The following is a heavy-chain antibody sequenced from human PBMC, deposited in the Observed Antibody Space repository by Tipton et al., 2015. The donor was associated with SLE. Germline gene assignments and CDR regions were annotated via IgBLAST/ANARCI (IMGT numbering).Heavy chain of an antibody. CDR1: GFTFSNYW. D-gene: IGHD2-15*01. Sequence: SLRLSCAASGFTFSNYWMTWVRQTPGKGLEWVGRIKSNRDGGTTEDAGTGKGRVTISRDDSKNTLYLQMNSLKTEDTAVYYCTIGSAIGILGGINYYYYDYLDVWGQRHTVTVPS. CDR2: IKSNRDGGTT. V-gene: IGHV3-15*01. CDR3: TIGSAIGILGGINYYYYDYLDV. J-gene: IGHJ6*02.